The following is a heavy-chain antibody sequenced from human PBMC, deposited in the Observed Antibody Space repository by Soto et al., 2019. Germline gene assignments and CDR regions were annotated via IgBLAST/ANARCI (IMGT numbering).Heavy chain of an antibody. J-gene: IGHJ4*02. Sequence: SETLSLTCTVSGGSISSGDYYWSWIRQPPGKGLEWIGYIYYSGGTYYNPSLKSRVTISVDTSKNQFALKLSSVTAADTAVYYCARSVAAAGPFDYWGQGTLGTVS. CDR3: ARSVAAAGPFDY. CDR1: GGSISSGDYY. V-gene: IGHV4-30-4*01. D-gene: IGHD6-13*01. CDR2: IYYSGGT.